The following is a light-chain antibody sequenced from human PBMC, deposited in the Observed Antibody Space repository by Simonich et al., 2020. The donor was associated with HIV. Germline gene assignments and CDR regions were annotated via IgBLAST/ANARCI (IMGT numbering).Light chain of an antibody. CDR2: GAS. CDR1: QSVSSN. Sequence: EIVMTQSPATLSVSPGERDTLSCRASQSVSSNLAWYQQKPGQAPRLLMYGASTRATGIPARFSGSGSGTEFTLTISSMQAEDLAVYYCQQYNKWPPWTFGQGTKVEIK. V-gene: IGKV3-15*01. J-gene: IGKJ1*01. CDR3: QQYNKWPPWT.